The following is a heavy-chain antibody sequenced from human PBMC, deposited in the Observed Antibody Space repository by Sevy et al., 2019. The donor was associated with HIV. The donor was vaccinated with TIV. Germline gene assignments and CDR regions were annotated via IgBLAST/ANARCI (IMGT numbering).Heavy chain of an antibody. CDR3: AHGSHYYDSSGYLLDAFDI. D-gene: IGHD3-22*01. CDR1: GFSLSTSGVG. V-gene: IGHV2-5*02. J-gene: IGHJ3*02. CDR2: IYWDDDK. Sequence: SGPTLVKPTQTLTLTCTFSGFSLSTSGVGVGWIRQPPGKALEWLALIYWDDDKRYSPSLKSRLTITKDTSKNQVVLTMTNMDPEDTATYYCAHGSHYYDSSGYLLDAFDIWGQGTMVTVSS.